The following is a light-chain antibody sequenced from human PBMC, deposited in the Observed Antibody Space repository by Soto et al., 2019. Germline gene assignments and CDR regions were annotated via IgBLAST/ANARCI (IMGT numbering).Light chain of an antibody. CDR3: HQYGSSPQA. CDR2: GAS. Sequence: EIVLTQSTGTLSLSPGERVTLSCRASQSVTRSFLAWYQQKPGQAPRLLINGASSRATGIPDRFSGSGSGTDFTLTISRLEPEDFAVYYCHQYGSSPQAFGPGTKVDIK. J-gene: IGKJ3*01. CDR1: QSVTRSF. V-gene: IGKV3-20*01.